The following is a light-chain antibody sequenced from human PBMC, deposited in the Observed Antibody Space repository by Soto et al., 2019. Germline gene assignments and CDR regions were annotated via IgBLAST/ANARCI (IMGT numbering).Light chain of an antibody. Sequence: DIQMTQSPSSLSASAGDRVTITCRASEDISKFLAWYQQKPGKVPRLLIYAPSTLDSGVPSRFSGSGTGTDFTLTISSLQPEDVATYYCQNYKSAPWTFGQGTKVETK. CDR2: APS. CDR1: EDISKF. CDR3: QNYKSAPWT. J-gene: IGKJ1*01. V-gene: IGKV1-27*01.